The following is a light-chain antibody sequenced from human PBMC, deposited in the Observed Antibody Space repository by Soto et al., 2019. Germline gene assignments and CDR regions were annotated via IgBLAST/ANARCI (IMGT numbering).Light chain of an antibody. CDR2: EVS. Sequence: QSALTQPPSASGSLGQSVTISCTGSSSDVGGYNYVSWYQHHPGKAPKLMIYEVSKRPSGVPDRLSGSKSGNTASLTVSGLQAEDEADYYCSSYGGSNTVVFGGGTKVTVL. V-gene: IGLV2-8*01. CDR1: SSDVGGYNY. CDR3: SSYGGSNTVV. J-gene: IGLJ2*01.